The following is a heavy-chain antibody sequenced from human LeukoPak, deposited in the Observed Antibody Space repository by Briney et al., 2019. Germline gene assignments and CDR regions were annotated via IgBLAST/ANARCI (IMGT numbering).Heavy chain of an antibody. V-gene: IGHV4-61*01. CDR2: IYHSGTT. Sequence: SETLSLTCTLSGGSVNSGSSYWSWIRQPPGKGLEWIGYIYHSGTTNYNPSLKSRVTISVDTSKNQFSLKLSSVTAADTAVYYCARGGCSGGSCREGYFDYWGQGTLSPSPQ. D-gene: IGHD2-15*01. CDR1: GGSVNSGSSY. J-gene: IGHJ4*02. CDR3: ARGGCSGGSCREGYFDY.